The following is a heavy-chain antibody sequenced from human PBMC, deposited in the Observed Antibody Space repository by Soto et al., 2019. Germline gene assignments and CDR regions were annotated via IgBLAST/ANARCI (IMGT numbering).Heavy chain of an antibody. CDR3: ARVSWLRFFDY. D-gene: IGHD5-12*01. CDR1: GGSISSYY. V-gene: IGHV4-59*01. J-gene: IGHJ4*02. Sequence: SETLCLTCTVSGGSISSYYWSWIRQPPGKGLEWIGYIYYSGSTNYNPSLKSRVTISVDTSKNQFSLKLSSVTAADTAVYYCARVSWLRFFDYWGQGTLVTVSS. CDR2: IYYSGST.